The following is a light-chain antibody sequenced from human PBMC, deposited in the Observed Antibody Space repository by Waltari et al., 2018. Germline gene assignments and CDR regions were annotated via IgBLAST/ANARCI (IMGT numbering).Light chain of an antibody. Sequence: DIVMTQSPLSLPVTPGEPASISCRSSQSLLHSNGYNYLDWYLQKPGQSPHLLIYLGSNRASGVPDRFSGSGSGTDFILKISRVEAEDVGVYHCMQALQAPRTFGQGTKVEIK. CDR1: QSLLHSNGYNY. J-gene: IGKJ1*01. V-gene: IGKV2-28*01. CDR3: MQALQAPRT. CDR2: LGS.